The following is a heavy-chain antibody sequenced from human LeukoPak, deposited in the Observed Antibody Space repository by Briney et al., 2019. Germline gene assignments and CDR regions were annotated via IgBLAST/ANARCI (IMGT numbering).Heavy chain of an antibody. V-gene: IGHV3-7*01. D-gene: IGHD3-10*01. CDR3: ARRGDDFDY. CDR2: IKEDGSEK. J-gene: IGHJ4*02. Sequence: GGSLRLSCAASGFTFNNYAMNWVRQAPGKGLEWVANIKEDGSEKYYVDSVKGRFTISRDNAKNSLYLQMNSLRAEDTAVYYCARRGDDFDYWGQGTLVTVSS. CDR1: GFTFNNYA.